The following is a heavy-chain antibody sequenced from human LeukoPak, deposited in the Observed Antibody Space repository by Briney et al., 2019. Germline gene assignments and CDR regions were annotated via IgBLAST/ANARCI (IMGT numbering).Heavy chain of an antibody. D-gene: IGHD2-15*01. CDR2: IYYSGST. CDR1: GGSVSSGSYY. V-gene: IGHV4-61*01. Sequence: SETLSLTCTVSGGSVSSGSYYWSWIRQPPGKGLEWIGYIYYSGSTNYNPSLKSRVTISVDTSKNQFSLKLSSVIAADTAVYYCARPYCSGGSCYSNWYFDLWGRGTLVTVSS. J-gene: IGHJ2*01. CDR3: ARPYCSGGSCYSNWYFDL.